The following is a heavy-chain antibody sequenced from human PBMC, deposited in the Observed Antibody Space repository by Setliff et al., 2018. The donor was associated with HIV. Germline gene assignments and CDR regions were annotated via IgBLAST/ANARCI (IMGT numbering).Heavy chain of an antibody. CDR2: IKQDGGEK. V-gene: IGHV3-7*01. Sequence: GGSLRLSCAASGFTFSSXRMSWXRQAPGKGLEWVAYIKQDGGEKFXDDSVXXRFTISXXNAKXXLYLXMXXXXXXXXXVXXXXXXXXXXXXGTSMDVWGKGTTVTVSS. J-gene: IGHJ6*03. D-gene: IGHD1-7*01. CDR3: XXXXXXXXXGTSMDV. CDR1: GFTFSSXR.